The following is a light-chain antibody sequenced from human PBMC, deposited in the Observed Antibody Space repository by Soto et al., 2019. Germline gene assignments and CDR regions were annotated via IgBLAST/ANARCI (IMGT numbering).Light chain of an antibody. CDR2: YGS. V-gene: IGKV3-11*01. CDR3: RQRSDWSLT. Sequence: PGERATLSCIATQRIITYLAWYQQKPGQAPRLLIYYGSYRTAGSPAGFSGSGAGTDYSLTIISREPEDAVVDYCRQRSDWSLTFGPGTKVDIK. J-gene: IGKJ3*01. CDR1: QRIITY.